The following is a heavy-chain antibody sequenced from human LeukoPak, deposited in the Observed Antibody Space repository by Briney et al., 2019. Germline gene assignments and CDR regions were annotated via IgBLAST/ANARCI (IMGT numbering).Heavy chain of an antibody. CDR2: IKSKTDGGTT. J-gene: IGHJ4*02. V-gene: IGHV3-15*07. Sequence: GGSLRLSCAASGFTFSNAWMNWVRQAPGKGLEWVGRIKSKTDGGTTDYAAPVKGRFTISRDDSKNTLYLQMNSLKTEDTAVYYCTTAGSGSYLGVLANTDYWGQGTLVTVSS. D-gene: IGHD1-26*01. CDR1: GFTFSNAW. CDR3: TTAGSGSYLGVLANTDY.